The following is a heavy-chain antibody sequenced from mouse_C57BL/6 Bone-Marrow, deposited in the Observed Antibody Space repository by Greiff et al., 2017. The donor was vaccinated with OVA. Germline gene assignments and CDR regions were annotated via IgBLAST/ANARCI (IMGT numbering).Heavy chain of an antibody. CDR1: GYTFTSYW. CDR3: ASEGYYAMDY. Sequence: VQLQQPGAELVRPGSSVKLSCKASGYTFTSYWMDWVKQRPGQGLEWIGNIYPSDSETHYNQKFKDKATLTVDKSSSTAYMQLSSLTSEDSAVYYCASEGYYAMDYWGQGTSVTVSS. J-gene: IGHJ4*01. CDR2: IYPSDSET. V-gene: IGHV1-61*01.